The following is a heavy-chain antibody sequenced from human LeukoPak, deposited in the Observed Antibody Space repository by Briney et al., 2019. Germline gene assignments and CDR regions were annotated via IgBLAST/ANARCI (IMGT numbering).Heavy chain of an antibody. V-gene: IGHV3-21*01. D-gene: IGHD5-24*01. CDR2: ISSSSSHI. CDR1: GFTFSSYS. Sequence: GGSLRLSCGASGFTFSSYSMNWVRQAPGKGLEWVSSISSSSSHIYYADSVKGRFTISRDNAKHSLSLQMNSLRAEDTAVYYCARVPDGYNPPSDSGQGTLVTVSS. J-gene: IGHJ4*02. CDR3: ARVPDGYNPPSD.